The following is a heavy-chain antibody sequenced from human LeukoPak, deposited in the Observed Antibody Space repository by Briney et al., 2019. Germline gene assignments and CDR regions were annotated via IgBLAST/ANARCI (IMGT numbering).Heavy chain of an antibody. D-gene: IGHD3-22*01. CDR2: INHSGST. CDR1: GGSISSGDYY. Sequence: SQTLSLTCTVSGGSISSGDYYWSWIRQPPGKGLEWIGEINHSGSTNYNPSLKSRVTISVDTSKNQFSLKLSSVTAADTAVYYCARGRITMIVVVSRPGYYFDYWGQGTLVTVSS. CDR3: ARGRITMIVVVSRPGYYFDY. V-gene: IGHV4-30-4*01. J-gene: IGHJ4*02.